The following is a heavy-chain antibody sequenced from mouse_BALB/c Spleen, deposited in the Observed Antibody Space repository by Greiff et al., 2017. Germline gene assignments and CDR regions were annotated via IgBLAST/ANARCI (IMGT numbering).Heavy chain of an antibody. V-gene: IGHV5-12-1*01. Sequence: EVQRVESGGGLVKPGGSLKLSCAASGFAFSSYDMSWVRQTPEKRLEWVAYISSGGGSTYYPDTVKGRFTISRDNAKNTLYLQMSSLKSEDTAMYYCARRHRYDGYAMDYWGQGTSVTVSS. CDR3: ARRHRYDGYAMDY. CDR2: ISSGGGST. J-gene: IGHJ4*01. CDR1: GFAFSSYD. D-gene: IGHD2-14*01.